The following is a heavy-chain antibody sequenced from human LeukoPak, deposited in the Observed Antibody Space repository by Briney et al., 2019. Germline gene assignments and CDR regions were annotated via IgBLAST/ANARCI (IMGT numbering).Heavy chain of an antibody. CDR2: IREDGSEN. CDR1: GFTFSYYW. D-gene: IGHD2-2*01. Sequence: GGTLRLSCAASGFTFSYYWMSWVRQAPGKGLEWVANIREDGSENYYVDSLRGRFSISRDNAKNSLYLQMNILRAEDTAVYYCARGSIYCSSTSCYEFDYWGQGILVTVSS. J-gene: IGHJ4*02. V-gene: IGHV3-7*01. CDR3: ARGSIYCSSTSCYEFDY.